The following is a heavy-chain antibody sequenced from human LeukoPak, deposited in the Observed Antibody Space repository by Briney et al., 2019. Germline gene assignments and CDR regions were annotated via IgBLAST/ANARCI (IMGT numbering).Heavy chain of an antibody. CDR2: IKQDGSEK. J-gene: IGHJ6*02. Sequence: PGGPLRLSCAASGFTFSSYWMSWVRQAPVKGLEWVANIKQDGSEKYYVDSVKGRFTISRDNAKNSLYLQMNSLRAEDTAVYYCARDAPDDYGDYYYGMDVWGQGTTVTVSS. CDR3: ARDAPDDYGDYYYGMDV. D-gene: IGHD4-17*01. CDR1: GFTFSSYW. V-gene: IGHV3-7*01.